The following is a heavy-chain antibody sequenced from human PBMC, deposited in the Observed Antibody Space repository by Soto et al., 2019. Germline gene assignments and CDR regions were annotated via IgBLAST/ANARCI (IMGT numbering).Heavy chain of an antibody. J-gene: IGHJ4*02. CDR2: IKKDGSEK. CDR1: GFTFSNFW. V-gene: IGHV3-7*01. CDR3: ARNCSGGSCLYH. D-gene: IGHD2-15*01. Sequence: QPGGSLRLSCAASGFTFSNFWMTWVRQAPGKGLEWVANIKKDGSEKFYVDSVKGRFTVSRDNAKNSLYLQMNRLRVGDTAVYYCARNCSGGSCLYHWGRGTLVTVSS.